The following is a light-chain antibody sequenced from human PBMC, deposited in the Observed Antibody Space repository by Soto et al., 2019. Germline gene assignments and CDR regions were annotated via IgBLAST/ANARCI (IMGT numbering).Light chain of an antibody. CDR1: QDISNY. V-gene: IGKV1-27*01. CDR2: AAS. CDR3: QNLARAAFT. Sequence: DIQMTQSPSSLSASVGDRVTITCRASQDISNYLAWYQQRPGKVPKLLIYAASTLQSGVPSRFSGSGSGTDFTLTISSLLPEDVATYYCQNLARAAFTFGPGTKVDIK. J-gene: IGKJ3*01.